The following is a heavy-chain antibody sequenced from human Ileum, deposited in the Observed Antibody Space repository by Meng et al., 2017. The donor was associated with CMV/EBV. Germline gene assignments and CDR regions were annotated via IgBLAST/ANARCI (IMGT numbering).Heavy chain of an antibody. Sequence: EVQRVESGGGVVPPGGSRRFCCAASGFTFSRYWMHWVRHGPGKGLVWVSRINSDGSSAYYVDSVKGRFTVSRDNAENTLYLEMNSLGAEDTAVYYCARIRSQYYGMDVWGQGTTVTVSS. V-gene: IGHV3-74*01. J-gene: IGHJ6*02. CDR3: ARIRSQYYGMDV. D-gene: IGHD3-3*01. CDR2: INSDGSSA. CDR1: GFTFSRYW.